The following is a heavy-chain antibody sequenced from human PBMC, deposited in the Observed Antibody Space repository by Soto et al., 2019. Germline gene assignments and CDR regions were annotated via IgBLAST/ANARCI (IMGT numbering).Heavy chain of an antibody. D-gene: IGHD3-16*01. V-gene: IGHV3-23*01. CDR3: AKDRREGGNSAFYFDF. J-gene: IGHJ4*02. CDR1: GFTFSSYA. Sequence: GSLRLSCAASGFTFSSYAMSWVRQAPGKGLEWVSAISGSGGSTYYADSVKGRFTISRDNSKNTLYLQMNSLRAEDTAVYYCAKDRREGGNSAFYFDFWGQGAQVTVYS. CDR2: ISGSGGST.